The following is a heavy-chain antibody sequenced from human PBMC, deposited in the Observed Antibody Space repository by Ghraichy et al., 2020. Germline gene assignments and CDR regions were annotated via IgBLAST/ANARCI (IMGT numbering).Heavy chain of an antibody. J-gene: IGHJ6*02. CDR1: GFTFSDYY. CDR3: ARSDSSSWYEKYGMDV. V-gene: IGHV3-11*01. Sequence: LSLTCAASGFTFSDYYMSWIRQAPGKGLEWVSYISSSGSTIYYADSVKGRFTISRDNAKNSLYLQMNSLRAEDTAVYYCARSDSSSWYEKYGMDVWGQGTTVTVSS. CDR2: ISSSGSTI. D-gene: IGHD6-13*01.